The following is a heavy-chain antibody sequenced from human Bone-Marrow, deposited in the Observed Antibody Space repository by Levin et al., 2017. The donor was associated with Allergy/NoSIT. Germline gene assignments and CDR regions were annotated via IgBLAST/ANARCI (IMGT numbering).Heavy chain of an antibody. V-gene: IGHV3-23*01. J-gene: IGHJ6*02. CDR1: GFTFVSYA. CDR3: AKDLRFDRSMIVVDGPRYYGMDV. D-gene: IGHD3-22*01. CDR2: INSSGGRS. Sequence: GESLKISCAASGFTFVSYAMTWVRQAPGKGLEWVSTINSSGGRSYYADSVKGRFTISRDNSKNTLYLQINSLRAEDTAVYYCAKDLRFDRSMIVVDGPRYYGMDVWGQGTTVTVSS.